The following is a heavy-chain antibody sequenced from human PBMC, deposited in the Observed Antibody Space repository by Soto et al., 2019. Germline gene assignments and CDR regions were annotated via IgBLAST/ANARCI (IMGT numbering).Heavy chain of an antibody. D-gene: IGHD3-3*01. CDR2: INHSGST. V-gene: IGHV4-34*01. CDR1: GGSFSGYY. J-gene: IGHJ6*02. CDR3: ARAKVFLSKYYYYGMDV. Sequence: QVQLQQWGAGLLKPSETLSLTCAVYGGSFSGYYWSWIRQPPGKGLEWIGEINHSGSTNYNPSLKSRVTLSVDTSKNQFSRKLSSVTAADTAVYYCARAKVFLSKYYYYGMDVWGQGTTVTVSS.